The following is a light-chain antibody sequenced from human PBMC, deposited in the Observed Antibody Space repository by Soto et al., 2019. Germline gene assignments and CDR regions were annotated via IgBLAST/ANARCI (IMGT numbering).Light chain of an antibody. J-gene: IGLJ1*01. CDR2: GVN. Sequence: QSALTQPPSASGSPGQSVTISCTGTSSDVGGYYYVSWYQQHPGKAPQLLIYGVNKRPSGVTDRFSGSKSGTTASLTVSGLHAEEEADYYCCSSAVSNLFDVFGTGTKLTVL. V-gene: IGLV2-8*01. CDR1: SSDVGGYYY. CDR3: CSSAVSNLFDV.